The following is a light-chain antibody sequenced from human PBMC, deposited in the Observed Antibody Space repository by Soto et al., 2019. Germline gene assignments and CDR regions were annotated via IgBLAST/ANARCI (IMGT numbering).Light chain of an antibody. Sequence: QLVLTQSPSASASLGASVKLTCTLSSGHSSNAIAWHQQQPEKGPRYLMKLNSDGSHSKGDGTPDRFSGSSSGAEHYLTISSLQSEDEADYYCQTWGTGILVFGGGTKVTVL. CDR2: LNSDGSH. CDR1: SGHSSNA. CDR3: QTWGTGILV. V-gene: IGLV4-69*01. J-gene: IGLJ2*01.